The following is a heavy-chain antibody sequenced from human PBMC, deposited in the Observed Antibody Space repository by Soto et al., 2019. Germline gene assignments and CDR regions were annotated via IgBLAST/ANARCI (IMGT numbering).Heavy chain of an antibody. D-gene: IGHD6-13*01. CDR2: IYPDDSDP. Sequence: PGSSLEIASHGIGYTFTSYWKDWVRQMPGKVLEGMGIIYPDDSDPRYSPSSQGQVSISAVKSIITTSLQWSSLQVSDTAIEYCARFTAAGLPRYSVYWGQGALDNLFS. V-gene: IGHV5-51*01. CDR1: GYTFTSYW. J-gene: IGHJ4*02. CDR3: ARFTAAGLPRYSVY.